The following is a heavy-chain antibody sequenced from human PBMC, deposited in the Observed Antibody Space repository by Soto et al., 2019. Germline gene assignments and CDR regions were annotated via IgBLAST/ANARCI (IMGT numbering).Heavy chain of an antibody. CDR2: INSDGSST. V-gene: IGHV3-74*01. J-gene: IGHJ4*02. D-gene: IGHD5-18*01. CDR1: GFTFSNYW. Sequence: PGGSLRLSCAASGFTFSNYWMHWVRQAPGKGLVWVSHINSDGSSTTYADSVKGRFTISRDNAKNTLYLQMNSLRAEDTAVYYCAALDTAMVKTAGYWGQGTLVTVSS. CDR3: AALDTAMVKTAGY.